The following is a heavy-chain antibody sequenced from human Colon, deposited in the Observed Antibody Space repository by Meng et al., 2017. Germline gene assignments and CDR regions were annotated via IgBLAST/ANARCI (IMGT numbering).Heavy chain of an antibody. CDR3: VEDRESYNSVWDAIDF. V-gene: IGHV3-23*01. CDR2: IHGNSAAT. J-gene: IGHJ3*01. D-gene: IGHD1-20*01. CDR1: GFPFNAYA. Sequence: GESLKISCAASGFPFNAYAMSWVRQAPGKGLEWVSSIHGNSAATFYADSLKGRFTISRDDFRNTLYLQMYSLRDEVTAVYYCVEDRESYNSVWDAIDFWGHGTLVTVSS.